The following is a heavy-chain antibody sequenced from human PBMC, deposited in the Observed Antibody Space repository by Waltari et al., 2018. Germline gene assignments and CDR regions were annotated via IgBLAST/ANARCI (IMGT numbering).Heavy chain of an antibody. CDR3: ARALKSSGWYYY. V-gene: IGHV4-34*01. J-gene: IGHJ4*02. CDR2: INHSGST. CDR1: GGSFSGYY. Sequence: QVQLQQWGAGLLKPSETLSLTCAVYGGSFSGYYWSWIRQPPGKGLEWIGEINHSGSTNYNPSLKRRVTISVDTSKNQFSLKLSSVTAADTAVYYCARALKSSGWYYYWGQGTLVTVSS. D-gene: IGHD6-19*01.